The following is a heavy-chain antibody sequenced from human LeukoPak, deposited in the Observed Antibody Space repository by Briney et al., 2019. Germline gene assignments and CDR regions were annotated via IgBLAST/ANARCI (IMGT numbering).Heavy chain of an antibody. V-gene: IGHV3-30*18. CDR3: AKNGDSSGYSSVDY. D-gene: IGHD3-22*01. CDR1: GFTFSSYG. Sequence: PGRSLRLSCAASGFTFSSYGMHWVRQAPGKGLEWVAVISYDGSNKYYADSVKGRFTISRDNSKNTLYLQMNSLRAEDTAVYYCAKNGDSSGYSSVDYWGQGTLVTVSS. J-gene: IGHJ4*02. CDR2: ISYDGSNK.